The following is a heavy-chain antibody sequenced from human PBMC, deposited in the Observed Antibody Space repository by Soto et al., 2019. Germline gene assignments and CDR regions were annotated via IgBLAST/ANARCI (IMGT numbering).Heavy chain of an antibody. J-gene: IGHJ4*02. V-gene: IGHV3-74*01. CDR3: SSSLLTPFDY. CDR2: INSDGSST. Sequence: GGSLRLSCAASGFTFSNAWINWVRQAPGKGLVWVSRINSDGSSTSYADSVKGRFTISRDNAKNTLYLQMNSLRAEDTAVYHCSSSLLTPFDYWGQGTLVTVSS. CDR1: GFTFSNAW.